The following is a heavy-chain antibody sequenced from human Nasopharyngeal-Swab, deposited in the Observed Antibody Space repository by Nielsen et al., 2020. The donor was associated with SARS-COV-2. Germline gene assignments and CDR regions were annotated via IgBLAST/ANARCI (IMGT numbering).Heavy chain of an antibody. D-gene: IGHD3-9*01. CDR1: GFTFSSYS. V-gene: IGHV3-21*01. CDR2: ISSSSSYT. Sequence: GESLKISCAASGFTFSSYSMNWVRQAPGKGLEWVSSISSSSSYTNYADSVKGRFTISRDNAKNSLYLQMNSLRAEDTAVYYCARGHRGRYFDWLFFDYWGQGTLVTVSS. J-gene: IGHJ4*02. CDR3: ARGHRGRYFDWLFFDY.